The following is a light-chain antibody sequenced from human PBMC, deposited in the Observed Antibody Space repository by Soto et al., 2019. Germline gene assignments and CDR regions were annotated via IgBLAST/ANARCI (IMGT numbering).Light chain of an antibody. J-gene: IGKJ2*01. CDR2: AAS. CDR3: QQSYSTPDT. CDR1: QSISGY. Sequence: DIPMTQSPSSLSASVGDRATISCRASQSISGYLNWYQQKPGKAPKLLIYAASGLQSGVPSRFSGSGSGTDYTLTISSLQPEDFATYSCQQSYSTPDTFGQGTKLEIK. V-gene: IGKV1-39*01.